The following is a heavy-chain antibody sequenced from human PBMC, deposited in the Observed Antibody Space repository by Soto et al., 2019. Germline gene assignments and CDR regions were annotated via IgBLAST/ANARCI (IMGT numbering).Heavy chain of an antibody. Sequence: QLQLQESGPGLVTPSETLSLTCSVSDDSINTDKYYWGWSRQPPGKGLEWIGSIYYRSNAYYNPSLPNRVTISLDKSKSRFSLKLNSVTAADSAVYFCARLEGLATISYYVDFWGPGALVTVSS. CDR3: ARLEGLATISYYVDF. CDR1: DDSINTDKYY. D-gene: IGHD3-9*01. V-gene: IGHV4-39*01. J-gene: IGHJ4*02. CDR2: IYYRSNA.